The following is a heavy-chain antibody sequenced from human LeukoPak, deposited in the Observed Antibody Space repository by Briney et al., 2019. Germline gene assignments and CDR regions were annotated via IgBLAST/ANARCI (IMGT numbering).Heavy chain of an antibody. CDR2: INPSGGST. CDR1: GYTFTSYY. D-gene: IGHD2-21*01. J-gene: IGHJ5*02. CDR3: ARLVLGGPSILWPPPDNWFDP. V-gene: IGHV1-46*01. Sequence: GASVKVSCKASGYTFTSYYMHWVRQAPGQGLEWMGIINPSGGSTSYAQKFQGRVTMTRDTSTSTVYMELSSLRSEDTAVYYCARLVLGGPSILWPPPDNWFDPWGQGTLVTVSS.